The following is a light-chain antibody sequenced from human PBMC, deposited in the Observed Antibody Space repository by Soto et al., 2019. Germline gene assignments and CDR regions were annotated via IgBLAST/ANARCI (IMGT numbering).Light chain of an antibody. CDR1: QSVYSNS. CDR2: GAS. J-gene: IGKJ1*01. Sequence: DIVLTQSPGTLSLSPGERATLSCKASQSVYSNSLAWYQQKPGRAPRLLIYGASTRATGIPDRFSGSGSATDFILTISRLEPEDFALYYCGQYGSSPLTFGLGTKVEIK. CDR3: GQYGSSPLT. V-gene: IGKV3-20*01.